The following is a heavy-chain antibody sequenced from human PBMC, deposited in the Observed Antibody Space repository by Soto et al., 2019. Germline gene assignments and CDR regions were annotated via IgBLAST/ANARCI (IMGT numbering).Heavy chain of an antibody. CDR2: IYTGGGT. J-gene: IGHJ4*02. V-gene: IGHV3-66*01. CDR1: GLTVSTNP. CDR3: AGDGSGH. Sequence: EVQLVESGGGLVQPGGSLRLSCAASGLTVSTNPMSWVRQAPGKGLEWVSVIYTGGGTHYADSVKGRFTISRDNSKNTVNLKMNSLSPEDTAVYYCAGDGSGHWGQGTLVTVSS.